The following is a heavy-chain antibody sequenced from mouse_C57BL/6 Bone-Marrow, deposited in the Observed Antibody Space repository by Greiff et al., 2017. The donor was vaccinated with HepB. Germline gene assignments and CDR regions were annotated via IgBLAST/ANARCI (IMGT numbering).Heavy chain of an antibody. V-gene: IGHV1-54*01. CDR3: ARSPLLRRYWYFDV. CDR1: GYAFTNYL. CDR2: INPGSGGT. D-gene: IGHD1-1*01. Sequence: QVQLQQSGAELVRPGTSVKVSCKASGYAFTNYLIEWVKQRPGQGLEWIGVINPGSGGTNYNEKFKGKATLTADKSSSTAYMPLSSLTSEDSAVYFCARSPLLRRYWYFDVWGTGTTVTVSS. J-gene: IGHJ1*03.